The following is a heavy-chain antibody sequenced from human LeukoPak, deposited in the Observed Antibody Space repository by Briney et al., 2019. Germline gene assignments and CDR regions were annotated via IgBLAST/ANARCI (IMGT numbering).Heavy chain of an antibody. CDR1: GGSVSSTNW. CDR3: ARDGALPTDALDI. CDR2: VHLDGRT. V-gene: IGHV4-4*02. Sequence: SETLSLTCGVSGGSVSSTNWWTWIRQPPGKGLEWIGEVHLDGRTNFNPSLKSRITLSIDTSKNQFSLKLTSVTAADTAVYYCARDGALPTDALDIWGQGTKVTVSS. J-gene: IGHJ3*02. D-gene: IGHD1-26*01.